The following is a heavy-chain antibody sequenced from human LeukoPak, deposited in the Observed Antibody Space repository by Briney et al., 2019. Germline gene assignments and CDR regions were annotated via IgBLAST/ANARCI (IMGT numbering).Heavy chain of an antibody. CDR2: FGPEDSET. J-gene: IGHJ6*02. Sequence: ASVTVSFKVSGSTLIDLSLHWVRQPPGKGLGWMGGFGPEDSETIYAQKFQGRVTMTEDTSTDTAYMQLRSLRSEDTAVYYCATANSYHYGMDVGGQGTTVTVSS. V-gene: IGHV1-24*01. CDR1: GSTLIDLS. CDR3: ATANSYHYGMDV.